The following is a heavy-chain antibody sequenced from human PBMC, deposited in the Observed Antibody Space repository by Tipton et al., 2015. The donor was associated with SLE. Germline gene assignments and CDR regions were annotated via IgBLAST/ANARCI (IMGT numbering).Heavy chain of an antibody. D-gene: IGHD2-15*01. CDR1: GGSFSGYY. CDR2: INHSGST. CDR3: AREDVSEGAANYFDY. V-gene: IGHV4-34*01. J-gene: IGHJ4*02. Sequence: TLSLTCAVYGGSFSGYYWSWIRLPPGKGLEWIGEINHSGSTNYNPSLKSRVTISVDTSKNQFSLKLSSVTAADTAVYYCAREDVSEGAANYFDYWGQGTLVTVSS.